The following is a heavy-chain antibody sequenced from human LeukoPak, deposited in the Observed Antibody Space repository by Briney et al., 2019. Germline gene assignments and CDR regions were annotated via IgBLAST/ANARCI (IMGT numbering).Heavy chain of an antibody. CDR3: ARGSGYCSSTSCPPGGY. V-gene: IGHV4-34*01. Sequence: TGGSLRLSCAASGFTFSSYAMSWVRQAPGKGLEWIGEINHSGSTNYNPSLKSRVTISVDTSKNQFSLKLSSVTAADTAVYYCARGSGYCSSTSCPPGGYWGQGTLVAVSS. J-gene: IGHJ4*02. CDR2: INHSGST. D-gene: IGHD2-2*03. CDR1: GFTFSSYA.